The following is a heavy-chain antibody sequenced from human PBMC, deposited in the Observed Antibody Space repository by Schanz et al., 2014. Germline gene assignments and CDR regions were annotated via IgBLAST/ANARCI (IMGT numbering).Heavy chain of an antibody. D-gene: IGHD1-26*01. J-gene: IGHJ5*02. CDR2: ISGSGGST. CDR3: AKELYSGGEYGGFDP. V-gene: IGHV3-23*01. Sequence: VQLLESGGGLVQPGGSLKLSCSASGFTFRNYALSWVRQAPGKGLAWVSAISGSGGSTYYADSVKGRFTISRDNSNRTRYLQMSRLGAEGAAVYYCAKELYSGGEYGGFDPGGQGSLVTVSS. CDR1: GFTFRNYA.